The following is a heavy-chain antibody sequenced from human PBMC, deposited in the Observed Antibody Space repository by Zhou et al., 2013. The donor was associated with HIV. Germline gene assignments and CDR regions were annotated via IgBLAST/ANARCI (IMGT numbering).Heavy chain of an antibody. CDR3: ARDLYPASRYGMDV. J-gene: IGHJ6*02. CDR2: IYYSGST. V-gene: IGHV4-59*11. CDR1: GGSISSHY. Sequence: QVQLQESGPGLVKPSETLSLTCTVSGGSISSHYWNWIRQPPGKRLEWIGYIYYSGSTNYNPSLKSRVTISVEMSKNQFSLKVSSVTAADTAVYYCARDLYPASRYGMDVWGQGTTVTVSS.